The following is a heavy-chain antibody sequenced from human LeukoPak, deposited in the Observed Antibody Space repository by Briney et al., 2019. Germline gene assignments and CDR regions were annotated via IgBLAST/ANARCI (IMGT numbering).Heavy chain of an antibody. CDR1: GYTSTSYG. Sequence: ASVKVSCKASGYTSTSYGISWVRQAPGQGLEWMGWISAYNGNTNYAQKLQGRVTMTTDTSTSTAYMELRSLRSDDTAVYYCARVGVEDIVVVPAAAPGVYYFDYWGQGTLVTVSS. CDR3: ARVGVEDIVVVPAAAPGVYYFDY. CDR2: ISAYNGNT. D-gene: IGHD2-2*01. V-gene: IGHV1-18*01. J-gene: IGHJ4*02.